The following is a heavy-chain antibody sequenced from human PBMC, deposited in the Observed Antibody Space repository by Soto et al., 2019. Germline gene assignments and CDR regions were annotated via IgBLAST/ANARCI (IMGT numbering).Heavy chain of an antibody. Sequence: PGESLKISCKGSGYSFASYWIGWVRQMPGKGLEWMGIIYPRDSDTRYSPSFQGQVTISADKSISTAYLQWTGLKASDAAMYYCGRSLRGYYFYGMDVWGQGTTVTVSS. J-gene: IGHJ6*02. CDR2: IYPRDSDT. CDR1: GYSFASYW. CDR3: GRSLRGYYFYGMDV. V-gene: IGHV5-51*01.